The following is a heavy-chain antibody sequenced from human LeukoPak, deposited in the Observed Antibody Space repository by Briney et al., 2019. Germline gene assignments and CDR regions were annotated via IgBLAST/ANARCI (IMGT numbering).Heavy chain of an antibody. CDR2: ISGSGGST. CDR3: ARDFLRVRVRMDYYYYYGMDV. CDR1: GFTFSSYA. V-gene: IGHV3-23*01. Sequence: QTGGSLRLSCAASGFTFSSYAMSWVRQAPGKGLEWVSAISGSGGSTYYADSVKSRFTISRDNSKNTLYLQMNSLRAEDTAVYYCARDFLRVRVRMDYYYYYGMDVWGQGTTVTVSS. J-gene: IGHJ6*02. D-gene: IGHD3-10*01.